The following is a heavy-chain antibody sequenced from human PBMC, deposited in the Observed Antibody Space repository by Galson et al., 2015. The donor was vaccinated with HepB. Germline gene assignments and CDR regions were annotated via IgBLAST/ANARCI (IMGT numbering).Heavy chain of an antibody. V-gene: IGHV3-21*01. CDR1: GFTFSTYS. D-gene: IGHD3-22*01. J-gene: IGHJ4*02. CDR3: ARDRENFYYDSSGYYLFDY. Sequence: SLRLSCAASGFTFSTYSMNWVRQAPGKGLEWVSSISSGSNYIYQADSVKGRFTISRDNAKNSLYLQMNSLRAEDTAVYYCARDRENFYYDSSGYYLFDYWGQGTLVTVSS. CDR2: ISSGSNYI.